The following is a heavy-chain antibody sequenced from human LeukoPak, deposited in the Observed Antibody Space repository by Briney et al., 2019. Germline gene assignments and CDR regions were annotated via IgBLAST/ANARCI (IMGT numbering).Heavy chain of an antibody. D-gene: IGHD3-22*01. J-gene: IGHJ4*02. CDR1: GGSFSGYY. V-gene: IGHV4-34*01. CDR2: ISHSGST. Sequence: SETLSLTCAVYGGSFSGYYWSWIRQPPGKGLEWIGEISHSGSTNYNPSLKSRVTISVDTSKNQFSLKLSSVTAADTAVYYCARGRSSGYYFHLHPFDYWGQGTLVTVSS. CDR3: ARGRSSGYYFHLHPFDY.